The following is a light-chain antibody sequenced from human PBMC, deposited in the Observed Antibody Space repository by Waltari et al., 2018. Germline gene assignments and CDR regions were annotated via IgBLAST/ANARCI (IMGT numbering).Light chain of an antibody. V-gene: IGKV4-1*01. CDR3: QQYYNTPLT. J-gene: IGKJ4*01. CDR1: ESVLYSSNNKNH. Sequence: DIVMTQSPESLAVSLGERATINCKSSESVLYSSNNKNHLAWYQQKPGQPPKLLIYWASTRESGVPDRFSGSGSETDFTLTVSSLQAEDVAVYYCQQYYNTPLTFGGGTKVEIK. CDR2: WAS.